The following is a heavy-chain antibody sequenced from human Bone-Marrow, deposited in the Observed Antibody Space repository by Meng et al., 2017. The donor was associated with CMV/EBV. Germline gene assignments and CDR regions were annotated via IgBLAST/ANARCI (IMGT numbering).Heavy chain of an antibody. Sequence: SCAASGFSFSKYWMHWVRQVPGKGLEWIGSIYYSGSTYYNPSLKSRVTISVDTSKNQFSLKLSSVTAADTAVYYCASYTYYDFWSGYYFDQPANWFDPWGQGTRVTVSS. D-gene: IGHD3-3*01. J-gene: IGHJ5*02. CDR3: ASYTYYDFWSGYYFDQPANWFDP. CDR2: IYYSGST. CDR1: GFSFSKYW. V-gene: IGHV4-39*07.